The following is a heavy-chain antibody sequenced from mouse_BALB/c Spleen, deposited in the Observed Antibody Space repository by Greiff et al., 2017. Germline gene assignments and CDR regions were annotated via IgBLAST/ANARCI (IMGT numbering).Heavy chain of an antibody. Sequence: EVQRVESGGGLVKPGGSLKLSCAASGFTFSDYYMYWVRQTPEKRLEWVATISDGGSYTYYPDSVKGRFTISRDNAKNNLYLQMSSLKSEDTAMYYCARDPYGNYGAYWGQGTLVTVSA. CDR2: ISDGGSYT. CDR1: GFTFSDYY. J-gene: IGHJ3*01. D-gene: IGHD2-1*01. CDR3: ARDPYGNYGAY. V-gene: IGHV5-4*02.